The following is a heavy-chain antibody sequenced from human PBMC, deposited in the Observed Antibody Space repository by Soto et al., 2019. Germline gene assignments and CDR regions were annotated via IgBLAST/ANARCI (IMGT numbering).Heavy chain of an antibody. CDR1: GYSISSGYY. J-gene: IGHJ4*02. CDR2: IYHSGST. CDR3: ARQQTDAAPDY. D-gene: IGHD6-25*01. Sequence: PSETLSLTCAVSGYSISSGYYWGWIRQPPGKGLEWIGSIYHSGSTYYNPSLKSRVTISVDTSKNQFSLKLSSVTAADTAVYYCARQQTDAAPDYWGQGPLLTVSS. V-gene: IGHV4-38-2*01.